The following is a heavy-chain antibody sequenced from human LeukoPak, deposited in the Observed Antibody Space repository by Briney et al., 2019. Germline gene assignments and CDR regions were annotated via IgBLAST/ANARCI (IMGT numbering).Heavy chain of an antibody. CDR2: IKQDGSEK. J-gene: IGHJ4*02. V-gene: IGHV3-7*01. Sequence: GGSLRLSCAASGFTFSNCAMSWVRQAPGKGLEWVANIKQDGSEKYYVDSVKGRFTISRDNAKNSLYLQMISLRADDTAVYYCAGQTTSFDYWGQGTLVTVSS. CDR3: AGQTTSFDY. D-gene: IGHD1-14*01. CDR1: GFTFSNCA.